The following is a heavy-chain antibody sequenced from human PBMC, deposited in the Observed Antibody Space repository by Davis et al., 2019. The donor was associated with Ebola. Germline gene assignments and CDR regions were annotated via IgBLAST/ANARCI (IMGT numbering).Heavy chain of an antibody. CDR3: ARDSRWLVPGTYYYYGMDV. J-gene: IGHJ6*02. D-gene: IGHD6-19*01. Sequence: SETLSLTCTVSGGSISSSYWSWIRQPPGKGLEWIGHIYYSESSNYNPSLKSRVTISVDTSTNHFSLKLSSVTAADTAVYYCARDSRWLVPGTYYYYGMDVWGQGTTVTVSS. V-gene: IGHV4-59*01. CDR1: GGSISSSY. CDR2: IYYSESS.